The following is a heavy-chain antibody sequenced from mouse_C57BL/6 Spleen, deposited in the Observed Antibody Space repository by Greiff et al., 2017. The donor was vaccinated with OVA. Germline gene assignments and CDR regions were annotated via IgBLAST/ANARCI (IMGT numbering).Heavy chain of an antibody. J-gene: IGHJ2*01. Sequence: QVHVKQPGAELVRPGSSVKLSCKASGYTFTSYWMHWVKQRPIQGLEWIGNIDPSDSETHYNQKFKDKATLTVDKSSSTAYMQLSSLTSEDSAVYYCAREGVTLFDYWGQGTTLTVSS. D-gene: IGHD2-3*01. CDR3: AREGVTLFDY. V-gene: IGHV1-52*01. CDR2: IDPSDSET. CDR1: GYTFTSYW.